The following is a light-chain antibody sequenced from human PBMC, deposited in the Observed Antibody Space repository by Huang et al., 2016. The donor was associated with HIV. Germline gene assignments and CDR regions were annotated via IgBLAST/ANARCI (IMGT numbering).Light chain of an antibody. CDR3: QQYNDWWT. Sequence: ELVMTQSPVTLSVSPGESATLSCRASQSVSSKLAWYHQKPGQPPRLLIYDTSTRATGIPARFSGSGSGTEFTLTINSLQSEDFAVYYCQQYNDWWTFGQGTRVEIK. CDR2: DTS. V-gene: IGKV3-15*01. CDR1: QSVSSK. J-gene: IGKJ1*01.